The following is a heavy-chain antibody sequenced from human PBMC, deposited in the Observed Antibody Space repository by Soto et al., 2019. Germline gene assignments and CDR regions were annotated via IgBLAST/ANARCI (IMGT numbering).Heavy chain of an antibody. CDR3: ARSFPMDV. V-gene: IGHV3-7*03. J-gene: IGHJ6*02. Sequence: GGSLRLSCAASGFTFTSYWMSWVRQAPGKGLEWVANIRQDGSDKYYVDSVKGRFTIPRDNAKNSLYLQMNSLRAEDTAVYYCARSFPMDVWGQGTTVTVSS. CDR2: IRQDGSDK. CDR1: GFTFTSYW.